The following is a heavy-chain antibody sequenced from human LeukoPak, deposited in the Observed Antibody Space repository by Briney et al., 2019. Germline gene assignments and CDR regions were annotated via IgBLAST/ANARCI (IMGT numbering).Heavy chain of an antibody. CDR1: GYTFTSYG. Sequence: ASVKVSCKASGYTFTSYGISWVRQAPGQELEWMGWISAYNGNTNYAQKFQGRVTLTTDTSTSTAYMELSSLRSDDTAVYYCARDDNYGIFVNVDYWGQGTLVTVSS. CDR2: ISAYNGNT. D-gene: IGHD4-11*01. J-gene: IGHJ4*02. CDR3: ARDDNYGIFVNVDY. V-gene: IGHV1-18*01.